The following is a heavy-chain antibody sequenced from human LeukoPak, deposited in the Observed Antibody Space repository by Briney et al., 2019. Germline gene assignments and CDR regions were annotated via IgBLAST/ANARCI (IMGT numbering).Heavy chain of an antibody. CDR3: VKDRKPDSRYNFDY. CDR1: GFTFSTYA. CDR2: IIANSGVI. V-gene: IGHV3-23*01. Sequence: GGSLRLSCAASGFTFSTYAMNWVRQAPGKGLEWVSLIIANSGVINYADSVKGRFTISRDNSKNTLYLQMNSLRAEDTATYFCVKDRKPDSRYNFDYWGRGTLVTVSS. D-gene: IGHD5-12*01. J-gene: IGHJ4*02.